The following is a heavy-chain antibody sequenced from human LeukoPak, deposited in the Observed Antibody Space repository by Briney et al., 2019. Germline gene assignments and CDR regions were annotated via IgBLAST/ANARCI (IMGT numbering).Heavy chain of an antibody. D-gene: IGHD5-24*01. V-gene: IGHV3-30*02. CDR3: AKDQVATITGEYYFDY. CDR1: GFTFSSYG. CDR2: IRYDGSNK. Sequence: GGSLRLSCAASGFTFSSYGMHWVRQAPGKGLEWVAFIRYDGSNKYYADSVKGRFTISRDNSKNTLYLQMNSLRAEDTAVYYCAKDQVATITGEYYFDYWGQGTLVTVSS. J-gene: IGHJ4*02.